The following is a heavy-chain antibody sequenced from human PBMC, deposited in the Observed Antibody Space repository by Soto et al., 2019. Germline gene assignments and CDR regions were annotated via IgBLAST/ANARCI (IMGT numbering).Heavy chain of an antibody. CDR2: ISAYNGNT. V-gene: IGHV1-18*01. D-gene: IGHD6-19*01. CDR3: ARGAAWQQGWAVAGHCDY. CDR1: GYTFTSYG. Sequence: QVQLVQSGAEVKKPGASVKVSCKASGYTFTSYGISWVRQAPGQGLEWMGWISAYNGNTNYAQKLQGRVTMTTDTXTXTXYMELRSLRSDDTAVYYCARGAAWQQGWAVAGHCDYWGQGTLVTVSS. J-gene: IGHJ4*02.